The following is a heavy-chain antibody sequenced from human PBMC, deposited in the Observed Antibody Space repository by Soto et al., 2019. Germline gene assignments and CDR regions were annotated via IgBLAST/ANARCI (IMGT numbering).Heavy chain of an antibody. J-gene: IGHJ6*02. V-gene: IGHV4-34*01. CDR3: ARGRYGPTFYYYYYGMDV. CDR1: GGSFSGYY. CDR2: INHSGST. Sequence: SETLSLTCAVYGGSFSGYYWSWIRQPPGKGLEWIGEINHSGSTNYNPSLKSRVTISVDTSKNQFSLKLSSVTAADTAVYYCARGRYGPTFYYYYYGMDVWGQGTTVTVSS. D-gene: IGHD4-17*01.